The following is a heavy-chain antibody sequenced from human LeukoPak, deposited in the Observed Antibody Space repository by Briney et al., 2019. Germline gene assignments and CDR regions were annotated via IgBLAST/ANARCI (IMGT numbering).Heavy chain of an antibody. J-gene: IGHJ4*01. Sequence: SETLSLTCTVSGGSMSSYYRSWIRQPPGKGLEWIGYIYYSGSTNYNPSLKSRVTISVDTSKNQFSLKLSSVTAADTAVYYCARVQAYGGEGYFDYCGDRTLFTVSS. CDR3: ARVQAYGGEGYFDY. CDR1: GGSMSSYY. D-gene: IGHD4-23*01. V-gene: IGHV4-59*12. CDR2: IYYSGST.